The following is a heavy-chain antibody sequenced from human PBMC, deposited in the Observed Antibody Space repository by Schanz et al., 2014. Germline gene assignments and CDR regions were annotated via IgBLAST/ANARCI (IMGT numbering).Heavy chain of an antibody. J-gene: IGHJ4*02. D-gene: IGHD6-13*01. CDR1: GFTVNNYA. CDR2: INTADTT. CDR3: ARLDSSSWYPRY. Sequence: EVQLLESGGGLVQPGGSLRLSCTVSGFTVNNYAMNWVRQAPGRGLEWVSAINTADTTYYADSVKGRFTVSRDNSNNTVYLQMNTLRAEDTAVYYCARLDSSSWYPRYWGQGTLVTVSS. V-gene: IGHV3-23*01.